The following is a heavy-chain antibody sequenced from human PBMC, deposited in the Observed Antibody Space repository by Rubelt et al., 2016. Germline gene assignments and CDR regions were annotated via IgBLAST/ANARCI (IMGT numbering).Heavy chain of an antibody. J-gene: IGHJ2*01. CDR2: IDYAGNT. D-gene: IGHD4-17*01. V-gene: IGHV4-59*08. Sequence: PGKGLEWMGFIDYAGNTNYNPSLKSRFTISLDTSKNHFSLKLSSVTAADTAVYYCASSTVTNRYWYFDLWGRGTLVTVSS. CDR3: ASSTVTNRYWYFDL.